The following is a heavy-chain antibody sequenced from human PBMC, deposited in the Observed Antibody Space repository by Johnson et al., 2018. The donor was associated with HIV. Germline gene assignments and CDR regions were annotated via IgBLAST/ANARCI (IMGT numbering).Heavy chain of an antibody. CDR1: GFTFDDYG. J-gene: IGHJ3*02. CDR3: ASGSGIVGATEGAFDI. V-gene: IGHV3-20*04. D-gene: IGHD1-26*01. CDR2: INWNGGST. Sequence: VQLVESGGGVVQPGGSLRLSCAASGFTFDDYGMSWVRQAPGKGLEWVSGINWNGGSTGYADSVKGRFTISRDNAKNSLYLQMNSLRAEDTALYYCASGSGIVGATEGAFDIWGQGTMVTVSS.